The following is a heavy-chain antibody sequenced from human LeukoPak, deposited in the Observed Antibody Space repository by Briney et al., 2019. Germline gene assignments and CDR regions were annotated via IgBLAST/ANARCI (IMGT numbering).Heavy chain of an antibody. Sequence: SETLSLTCTVSGGSISYYYWSWIRQPPGKGLEWIGYIYYSGYTNYNPSLGSRVTISVDTSKNHFSLKLTSVTAADTAVYYCARGLKPFDSWGQGTLVTVSS. CDR1: GGSISYYY. J-gene: IGHJ4*02. CDR3: ARGLKPFDS. CDR2: IYYSGYT. V-gene: IGHV4-59*01.